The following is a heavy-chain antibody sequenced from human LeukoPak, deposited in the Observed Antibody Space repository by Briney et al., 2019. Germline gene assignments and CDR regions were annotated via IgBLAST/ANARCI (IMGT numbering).Heavy chain of an antibody. CDR2: LSSSGSTI. D-gene: IGHD3-10*02. CDR3: AELGITMIGGV. Sequence: GGSLRLSCAASGFIFSSSGMHWVRQAPGKGLEWVSYLSSSGSTIYYADSVKGRFTISRDNAKNSLYLQMNSLRAEDTAVYYCAELGITMIGGVWGKGTTVTISS. J-gene: IGHJ6*04. V-gene: IGHV3-48*03. CDR1: GFIFSSSG.